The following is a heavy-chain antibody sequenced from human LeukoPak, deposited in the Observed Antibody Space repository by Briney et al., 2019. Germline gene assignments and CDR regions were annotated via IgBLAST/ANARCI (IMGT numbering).Heavy chain of an antibody. CDR1: GGTFSSYA. CDR3: ARGRLDGGYDLGDYYYYMDV. Sequence: ASVKVSCKASGGTFSSYAISWVRQAPGQGLEWMGGIIPIFGTANYAQKFQGRVTITADESTSTACMELSSLRSEDTAVYYCARGRLDGGYDLGDYYYYMDVWGKGTTVTV. V-gene: IGHV1-69*13. J-gene: IGHJ6*03. CDR2: IIPIFGTA. D-gene: IGHD5-12*01.